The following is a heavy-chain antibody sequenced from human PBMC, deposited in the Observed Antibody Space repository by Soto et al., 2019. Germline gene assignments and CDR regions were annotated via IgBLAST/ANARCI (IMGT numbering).Heavy chain of an antibody. CDR1: GFTFSSYW. D-gene: IGHD2-15*01. V-gene: IGHV3-7*03. CDR2: IKQDGSEK. J-gene: IGHJ6*02. CDR3: ARDAGYCSGGSCYLSHYGMDV. Sequence: EVQLVESGGGLVQPGGSLRLSCAASGFTFSSYWMSWVRQAPGKGLEWVANIKQDGSEKYYVDSVKGRFTISRDNAKNSLYLQMNSLRAEDTAVYYCARDAGYCSGGSCYLSHYGMDVWGQGTTVTVSS.